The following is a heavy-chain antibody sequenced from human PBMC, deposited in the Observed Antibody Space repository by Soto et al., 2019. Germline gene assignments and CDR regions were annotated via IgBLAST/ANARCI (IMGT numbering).Heavy chain of an antibody. Sequence: SYPLSLTCTLSGKSVSTFYWSWIRQPPGKGLEWIGHAYYSGSTNDDPSLKSRVTISVDMSKNQVSLRLTSVTAADTAVYYCARGTDYTQIASYHYGMDVWGQGTSVTVSS. D-gene: IGHD4-4*01. CDR1: GKSVSTFY. CDR2: AYYSGST. J-gene: IGHJ6*02. V-gene: IGHV4-59*02. CDR3: ARGTDYTQIASYHYGMDV.